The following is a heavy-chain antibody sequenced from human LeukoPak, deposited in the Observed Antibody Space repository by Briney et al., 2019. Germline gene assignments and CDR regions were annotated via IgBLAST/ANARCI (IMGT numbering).Heavy chain of an antibody. Sequence: GESLKISCAASGFTFSSYSMNWVRQAPGKGLEWVSSISSSSYIYYADSVKGRFTISRDNAKNSLYLQMNSLRAEDTAVYYCARDGVAAAGTDYWGRGTLVTVSS. J-gene: IGHJ4*02. CDR2: ISSSSYI. CDR3: ARDGVAAAGTDY. CDR1: GFTFSSYS. V-gene: IGHV3-21*01. D-gene: IGHD6-13*01.